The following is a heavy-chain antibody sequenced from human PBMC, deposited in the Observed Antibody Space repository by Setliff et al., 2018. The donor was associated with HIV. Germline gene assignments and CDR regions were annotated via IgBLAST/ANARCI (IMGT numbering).Heavy chain of an antibody. V-gene: IGHV4-31*03. CDR1: GGSISSGGYY. D-gene: IGHD3-10*01. Sequence: SETLFLTCTVSGGSISSGGYYWSWIRQHPEKGLEWIGYIYYSGSAYYNPSLKSRVTIALDTSKNQFSLKLTSMTAAGTAVYYCAREWRGRYYYYMDVWGKGTTVTVSS. CDR2: IYYSGSA. J-gene: IGHJ6*03. CDR3: AREWRGRYYYYMDV.